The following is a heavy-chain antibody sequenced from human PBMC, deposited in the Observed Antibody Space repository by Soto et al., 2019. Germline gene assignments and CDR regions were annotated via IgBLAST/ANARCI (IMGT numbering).Heavy chain of an antibody. J-gene: IGHJ4*02. D-gene: IGHD3-16*01. CDR3: TRDIGGRGAY. Sequence: LRLSFAASGFTFSSYWMHWVRQVPGKGLVWVSRINEYGSVINYADSVKGRFTIFRDNSKNTLYLEMNSLRAEDAAVYYCTRDIGGRGAYWGQGTLVTVSS. V-gene: IGHV3-74*01. CDR2: INEYGSVI. CDR1: GFTFSSYW.